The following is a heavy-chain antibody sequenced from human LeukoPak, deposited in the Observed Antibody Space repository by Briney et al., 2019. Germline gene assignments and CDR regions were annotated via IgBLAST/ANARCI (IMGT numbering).Heavy chain of an antibody. V-gene: IGHV3-23*01. CDR1: GFTFSSYA. D-gene: IGHD4-17*01. Sequence: GGSLRLSCAASGFTFSSYAMSWVRQAPGKGLEWVSSISGSGDNTYYADSVKDRFSISRDNSKTTVSLQMNSLRAEDTAGYYCAKGRGTAVTSAANYWGQGTLVTVSS. J-gene: IGHJ4*02. CDR2: ISGSGDNT. CDR3: AKGRGTAVTSAANY.